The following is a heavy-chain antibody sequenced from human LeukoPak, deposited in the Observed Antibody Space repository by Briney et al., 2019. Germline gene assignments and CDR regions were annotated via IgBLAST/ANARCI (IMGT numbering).Heavy chain of an antibody. V-gene: IGHV4-34*01. CDR1: GGSFSGYY. Sequence: SETLSLTCAVYGGSFSGYYWSWIRQPPGKGLEWIGEINHSGSTNYNPSLKSRVTISVDTSKNQSSLKLSSVTAADTAVYYCASLYDSSGLLDYWGQGTLVTVSS. CDR3: ASLYDSSGLLDY. J-gene: IGHJ4*02. D-gene: IGHD3-22*01. CDR2: INHSGST.